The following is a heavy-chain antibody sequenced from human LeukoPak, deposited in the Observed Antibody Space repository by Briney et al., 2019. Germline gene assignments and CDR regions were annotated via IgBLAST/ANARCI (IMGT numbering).Heavy chain of an antibody. D-gene: IGHD1-26*01. CDR1: GFTFSSYS. V-gene: IGHV3-21*01. J-gene: IGHJ4*02. CDR2: ISSSSSYI. Sequence: KPGGSLRLSCAASGFTFSSYSMNWVRQAPGKGLEWVSSISSSSSYIYYADSVKGRFTTSRDNAKNSLYLQMNSLRAEDTAVYYCARDGEYSGSYPFDYWGQGTLVTVSS. CDR3: ARDGEYSGSYPFDY.